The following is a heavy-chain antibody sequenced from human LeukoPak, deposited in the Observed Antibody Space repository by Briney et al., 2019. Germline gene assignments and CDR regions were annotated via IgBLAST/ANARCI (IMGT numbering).Heavy chain of an antibody. Sequence: SETLSLTCAVYGGSFSGYYWSWIRQPPGKGLEWIGEINHSGSTNYNPPLKSRVTISVDTSKNQFSLKLSSVTAADTAVYYCARGVRGSSGNWFDPWGQGTLVTVSS. CDR1: GGSFSGYY. CDR3: ARGVRGSSGNWFDP. V-gene: IGHV4-34*01. D-gene: IGHD6-19*01. J-gene: IGHJ5*02. CDR2: INHSGST.